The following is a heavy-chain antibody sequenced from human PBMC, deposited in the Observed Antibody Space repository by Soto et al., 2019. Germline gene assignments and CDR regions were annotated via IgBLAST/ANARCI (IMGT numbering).Heavy chain of an antibody. Sequence: GESLKISCKASGYNFNHYWIGWVRQVPGRGLEWMGIIYPGDSDTRYSPSFQGRVSISADKSLSTAFLQWRSLKASDTALYYCGRLYPTVVDLRGAFDYWGQGALVTAPQ. V-gene: IGHV5-51*01. D-gene: IGHD4-17*01. CDR1: GYNFNHYW. J-gene: IGHJ4*02. CDR3: GRLYPTVVDLRGAFDY. CDR2: IYPGDSDT.